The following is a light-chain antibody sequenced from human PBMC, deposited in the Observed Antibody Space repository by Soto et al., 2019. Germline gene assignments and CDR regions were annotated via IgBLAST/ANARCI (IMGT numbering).Light chain of an antibody. J-gene: IGLJ3*02. V-gene: IGLV1-47*02. CDR1: RSNIGSDL. CDR3: AAWDDIGKSWL. CDR2: SSN. Sequence: QSVLTQEPSASGTTGQRVTITCSGSRSNIGSDLVYWYQQLPGAAPRLLIHSSNQRPSGVPDRFSASKSGTSASLALSGLRPEDEGDYYCAAWDDIGKSWLFGGGTKLTVL.